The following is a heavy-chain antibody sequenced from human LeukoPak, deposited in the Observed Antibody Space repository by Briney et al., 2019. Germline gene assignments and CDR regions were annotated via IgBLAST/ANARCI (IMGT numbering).Heavy chain of an antibody. CDR1: GFTFSSYG. D-gene: IGHD6-13*01. J-gene: IGHJ1*01. CDR2: ISYDGSNK. V-gene: IGHV3-30*18. CDR3: AKSLGQQLPAEYFQH. Sequence: GGSLRLSCAASGFTFSSYGMHWVRQAPGKGLEWVAVISYDGSNKYYADSVKGRLTISRDNSKNTLYLQMNSLRAEDTAVYYCAKSLGQQLPAEYFQHWGQGTLVTVSS.